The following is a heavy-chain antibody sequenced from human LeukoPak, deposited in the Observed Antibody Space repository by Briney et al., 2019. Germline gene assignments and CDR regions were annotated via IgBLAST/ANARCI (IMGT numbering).Heavy chain of an antibody. V-gene: IGHV4-34*01. J-gene: IGHJ6*03. Sequence: SETLSLTCAVYGGSFSDYYCNWIRQPPGKGLEWIGEINHSGSTNYNPSLKSRVTISVDTSKNQFSLKLSSVTAADTAVYYCARGGYCSGGRCYRAENFYYYMDVWGKGTTVTVSS. CDR3: ARGGYCSGGRCYRAENFYYYMDV. CDR2: INHSGST. D-gene: IGHD2-15*01. CDR1: GGSFSDYY.